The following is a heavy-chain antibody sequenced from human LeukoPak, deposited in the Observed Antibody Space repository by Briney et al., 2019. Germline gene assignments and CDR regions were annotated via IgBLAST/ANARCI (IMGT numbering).Heavy chain of an antibody. D-gene: IGHD3-22*01. CDR3: ARGHYYDSSGYAFDI. Sequence: PGGSLRLSCAAPGFTLNGYWMHWVRQAPGKGLEWVSYISSSSSTIYYADSVKGRFTISRDNAKNSLYLQMNSLRAEDTAVYYCARGHYYDSSGYAFDIWGQGTMVTVSS. J-gene: IGHJ3*02. V-gene: IGHV3-48*04. CDR2: ISSSSSTI. CDR1: GFTLNGYW.